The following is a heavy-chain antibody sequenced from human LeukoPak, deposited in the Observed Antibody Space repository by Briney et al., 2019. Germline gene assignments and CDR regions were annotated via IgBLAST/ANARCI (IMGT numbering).Heavy chain of an antibody. Sequence: GGSLRLSCAASGVTFSTYWMHWVRQAPGKGPLWVSHINADGSTTNYADSVKGRFTISRDNAKNTLYLQMNSLRAEDTAVYYCAKDTVVSDYVWGSYRPYYFDYWGQGTLVTVSS. V-gene: IGHV3-74*01. CDR3: AKDTVVSDYVWGSYRPYYFDY. CDR2: INADGSTT. J-gene: IGHJ4*02. CDR1: GVTFSTYW. D-gene: IGHD3-16*02.